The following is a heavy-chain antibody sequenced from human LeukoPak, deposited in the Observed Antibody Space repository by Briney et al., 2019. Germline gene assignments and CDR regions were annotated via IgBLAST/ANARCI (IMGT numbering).Heavy chain of an antibody. V-gene: IGHV3-21*01. J-gene: IGHJ4*02. D-gene: IGHD2-21*02. Sequence: GGSLRLSCAASGFTFSSYSMNWVRQAPGKGLEWVSSISSSSSYIYYADSVKGRFTISRDNAKNSLYLQMNSLRAEDTAVYYCARERGFSAYCGGDCYSFWGQGTLVTVSS. CDR3: ARERGFSAYCGGDCYSF. CDR1: GFTFSSYS. CDR2: ISSSSSYI.